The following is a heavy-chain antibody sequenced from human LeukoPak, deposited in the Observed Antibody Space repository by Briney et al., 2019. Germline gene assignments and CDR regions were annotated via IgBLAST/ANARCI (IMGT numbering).Heavy chain of an antibody. D-gene: IGHD1-26*01. Sequence: PGGSLRLSCAASGFTVSSNYMSWVRQAPGKGLEWASIIYSDGATYYADSVKGRFTISRDNSKNTLYLQMSSLRAEDTAVYYCARVLGGAWYYFDSWGQGTQVTVSS. CDR1: GFTVSSNY. CDR3: ARVLGGAWYYFDS. CDR2: IYSDGAT. J-gene: IGHJ4*02. V-gene: IGHV3-53*01.